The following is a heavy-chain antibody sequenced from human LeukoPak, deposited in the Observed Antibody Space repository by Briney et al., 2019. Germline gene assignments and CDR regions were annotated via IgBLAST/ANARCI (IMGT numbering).Heavy chain of an antibody. Sequence: GGSLRLSCAASGFTFSSYSMNWVRQAPGKGLEWVSSISSSSSYIYYADSVKGRFTISRDNAKNSLYLQMNSLRAEDTAVYYCARDLSGSGTYHFDYWGQGTLVTVSS. CDR1: GFTFSSYS. J-gene: IGHJ4*02. CDR2: ISSSSSYI. V-gene: IGHV3-21*01. CDR3: ARDLSGSGTYHFDY. D-gene: IGHD3-10*01.